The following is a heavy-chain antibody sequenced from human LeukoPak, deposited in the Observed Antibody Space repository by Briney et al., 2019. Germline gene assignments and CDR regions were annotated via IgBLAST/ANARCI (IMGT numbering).Heavy chain of an antibody. D-gene: IGHD3-16*02. CDR3: ARGQPKSEYYDYVWGSDRENWFDP. CDR1: GYTFTSYY. J-gene: IGHJ5*02. Sequence: ASVKVSCKASGYTFTSYYMHWGRQAPGQGLEWMGIINPSGGSTSYAQKFQGRVTMTRDTSTSTVYMELSSLRSEVTAVYYCARGQPKSEYYDYVWGSDRENWFDPWGQGTLVTVSS. CDR2: INPSGGST. V-gene: IGHV1-46*01.